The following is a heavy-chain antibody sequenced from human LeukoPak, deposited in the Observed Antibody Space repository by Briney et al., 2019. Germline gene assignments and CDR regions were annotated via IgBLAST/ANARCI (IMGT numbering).Heavy chain of an antibody. J-gene: IGHJ4*02. D-gene: IGHD6-19*01. CDR1: GGTFSSYA. Sequence: SAKVSCKASGGTFSSYAISWVRQAPGQGLEWMGGIIPIFGTANYAQKFQGRVTITTDESTSTAYVELSSLRSEDTAVYYCARAYSSGSDYFDYWGQGTLVTVSS. CDR3: ARAYSSGSDYFDY. CDR2: IIPIFGTA. V-gene: IGHV1-69*05.